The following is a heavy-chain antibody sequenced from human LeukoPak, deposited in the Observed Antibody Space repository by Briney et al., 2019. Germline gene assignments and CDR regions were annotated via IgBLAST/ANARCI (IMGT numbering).Heavy chain of an antibody. D-gene: IGHD6-19*01. Sequence: GGSLRLSCATSGFTFSSYGMHWVRQAPGKGLEWVAIISYDGSNKYYADSVKGRFTISRDNSKNTLYLQMNSLRAEDTAVYYCAKGPDILNGWHYFDYWGQGTLVTVSS. CDR3: AKGPDILNGWHYFDY. CDR1: GFTFSSYG. V-gene: IGHV3-30*18. CDR2: ISYDGSNK. J-gene: IGHJ4*02.